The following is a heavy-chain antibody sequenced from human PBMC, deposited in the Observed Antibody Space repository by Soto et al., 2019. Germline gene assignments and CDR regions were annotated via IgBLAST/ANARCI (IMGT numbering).Heavy chain of an antibody. J-gene: IGHJ5*02. Sequence: SETLSLTCAVYGGSFSGYYWSWIRQPPGKGLEWIGEINHSGSTNYNPSLKSRGTISVDTSKNQFSLKLSSVTAADTAVYYCARGDEYDSSGYYPWGQGTLVTVSS. CDR1: GGSFSGYY. V-gene: IGHV4-34*01. CDR3: ARGDEYDSSGYYP. D-gene: IGHD3-22*01. CDR2: INHSGST.